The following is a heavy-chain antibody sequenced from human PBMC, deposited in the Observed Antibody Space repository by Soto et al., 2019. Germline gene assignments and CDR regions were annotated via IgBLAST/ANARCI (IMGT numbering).Heavy chain of an antibody. J-gene: IGHJ4*02. CDR2: INHSGST. CDR1: GGSFSGYY. CDR3: GRGFRGSSGYRAVDY. Sequence: SETLSLTCAVYGGSFSGYYWSWIRQPPGKGLEWIGEINHSGSTNYNPSLKSRVTISVDTSKNQFSLKLSSVTAADTAVYYCGRGFRGSSGYRAVDYWGQGTLVTVSS. D-gene: IGHD6-19*01. V-gene: IGHV4-34*01.